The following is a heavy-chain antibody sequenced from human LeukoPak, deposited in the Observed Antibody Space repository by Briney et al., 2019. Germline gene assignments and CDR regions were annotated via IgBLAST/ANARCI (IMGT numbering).Heavy chain of an antibody. CDR2: ISGSGGST. Sequence: PGGSLRLSCAASGFTFSSYGMSWVRQAPGKGLEWVSAISGSGGSTYYADSVKGRFTISRDNSKNTLYLQMNSLRAEDTAVYYCANVPGATVVTLDAFDIWGQGTMVTVSS. V-gene: IGHV3-23*01. D-gene: IGHD4-23*01. CDR1: GFTFSSYG. CDR3: ANVPGATVVTLDAFDI. J-gene: IGHJ3*02.